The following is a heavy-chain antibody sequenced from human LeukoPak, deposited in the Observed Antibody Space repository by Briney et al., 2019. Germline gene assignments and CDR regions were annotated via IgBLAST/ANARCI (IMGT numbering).Heavy chain of an antibody. D-gene: IGHD2-2*01. V-gene: IGHV3-33*01. CDR3: ARDYCSSTSCYDY. CDR1: GFTFSSYG. Sequence: GRSLRLSCAASGFTFSSYGMHWVRQAPGKGLEWVAVIWYDGSNKYYADSVKGRFTISKDNSKNTLYLQMNSLRAEDTAVYYCARDYCSSTSCYDYWGQGTLVTVSS. CDR2: IWYDGSNK. J-gene: IGHJ4*02.